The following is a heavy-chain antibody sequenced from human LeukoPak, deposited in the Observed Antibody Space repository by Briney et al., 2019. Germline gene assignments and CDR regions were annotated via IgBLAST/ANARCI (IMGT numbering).Heavy chain of an antibody. CDR2: ISAYNGNT. CDR3: ARDPHGDYFDY. D-gene: IGHD4-17*01. Sequence: ASVKVSCKASGYTFTSYGISWVRQAPGQGLEWMGWISAYNGNTNYAQKFQGRVTMTRDMSTSTVYMELSSLRSEDTAVYYCARDPHGDYFDYWGQGTLVTVSS. J-gene: IGHJ4*02. V-gene: IGHV1-18*01. CDR1: GYTFTSYG.